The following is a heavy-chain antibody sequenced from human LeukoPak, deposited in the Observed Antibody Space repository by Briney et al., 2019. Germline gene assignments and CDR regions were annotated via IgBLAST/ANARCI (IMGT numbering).Heavy chain of an antibody. Sequence: PETLSLTCTASGDSFSNYYLSWIRQPPGKGLEWIGYMYYSGSTNYNPSLKSRVTISLDTPKNQFSLRLNSVTAADTAVYYCARGVAAYLHYDYEGQGTLVTVSS. CDR3: ARGVAAYLHYDY. CDR1: GDSFSNYY. CDR2: MYYSGST. J-gene: IGHJ4*02. V-gene: IGHV4-59*01. D-gene: IGHD2/OR15-2a*01.